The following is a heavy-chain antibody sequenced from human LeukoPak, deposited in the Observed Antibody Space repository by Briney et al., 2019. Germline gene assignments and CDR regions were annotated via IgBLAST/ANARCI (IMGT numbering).Heavy chain of an antibody. J-gene: IGHJ4*02. D-gene: IGHD4-11*01. Sequence: GGSLRLSCAASGFSFSTYAMSWVRQAPGKGLEWVSLISGSGGRTYYADSVKGRITISRDNGKNTLSLQMNSLRAEDTALYYCAKERVTTTTFDYWGRGTLVTVSS. V-gene: IGHV3-23*01. CDR2: ISGSGGRT. CDR1: GFSFSTYA. CDR3: AKERVTTTTFDY.